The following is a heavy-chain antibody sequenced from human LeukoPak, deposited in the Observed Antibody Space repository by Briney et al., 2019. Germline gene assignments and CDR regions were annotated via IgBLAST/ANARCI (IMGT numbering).Heavy chain of an antibody. V-gene: IGHV3-74*01. CDR2: VNSDGINT. CDR3: ARDLGQYYDTSDNWFDP. D-gene: IGHD3-22*01. J-gene: IGHJ5*02. CDR1: GFTFSNYW. Sequence: GGSLRLSCAASGFTFSNYWMHWVRQAPGKGLVWVSRVNSDGINTSYADSVKGRFTISRDNAKNTLNLQMNSLRAEDTAVYYCARDLGQYYDTSDNWFDPWGQGTLVTVSS.